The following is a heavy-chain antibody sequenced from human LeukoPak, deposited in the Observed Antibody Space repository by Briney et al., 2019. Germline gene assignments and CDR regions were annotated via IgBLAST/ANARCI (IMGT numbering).Heavy chain of an antibody. J-gene: IGHJ4*02. CDR2: INPNSGGT. CDR1: GYTFTAYY. Sequence: ASVKVSCKASGYTFTAYYMHWVRQAPGQGLEWMGWINPNSGGTNYAQQFQGRVTMTRDTSISTYYMELSRLISDDTAVYYCAREGYCRGGSCLDYWGQGALVTVSS. D-gene: IGHD2-15*01. V-gene: IGHV1-2*02. CDR3: AREGYCRGGSCLDY.